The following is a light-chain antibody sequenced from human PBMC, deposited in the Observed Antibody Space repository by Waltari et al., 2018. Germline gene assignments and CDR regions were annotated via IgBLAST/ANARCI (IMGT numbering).Light chain of an antibody. CDR2: RNN. J-gene: IGLJ3*02. CDR3: AAWDDSLTGRV. Sequence: QSVLTQPPSASGTPGQRVTISCSGSRSNIGSNYVYWYQQLPGTAPKLLIYRNNQRPSGVPDRFSGSTSGTSASLAISGLRSEDEADYYCAAWDDSLTGRVFGGGTKLTVL. V-gene: IGLV1-47*01. CDR1: RSNIGSNY.